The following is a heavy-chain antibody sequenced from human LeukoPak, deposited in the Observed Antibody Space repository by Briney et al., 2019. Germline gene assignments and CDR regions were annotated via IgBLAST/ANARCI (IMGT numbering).Heavy chain of an antibody. V-gene: IGHV3-9*01. D-gene: IGHD4-17*01. CDR1: GFTFDDYA. J-gene: IGHJ4*02. CDR2: ISWNSGSI. Sequence: SRSLRLSCAASGFTFDDYAMHWVRQAPGKGLEWVSGISWNSGSIGYADSVKGRFTISRDNAKNSLYLQMNSLRAEDTALYYCAKDGSDYGDYNRFDYWGQGTLVTVSS. CDR3: AKDGSDYGDYNRFDY.